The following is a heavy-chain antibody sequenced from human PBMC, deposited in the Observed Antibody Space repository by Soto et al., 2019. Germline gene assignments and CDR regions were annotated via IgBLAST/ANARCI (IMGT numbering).Heavy chain of an antibody. CDR2: IPPGGSDT. J-gene: IGHJ6*02. CDR1: GYSFTTYW. V-gene: IGHV5-51*01. CDR3: ARTSASDYYYYGMDV. Sequence: PGESLKISCKGSGYSFTTYWIGWVRQMPGKGLEWMGIIPPGGSDTRYSPSFQGQVTISADKSISTAYLQWSSLKASDTAMYYCARTSASDYYYYGMDVWGQGTTVTVSS.